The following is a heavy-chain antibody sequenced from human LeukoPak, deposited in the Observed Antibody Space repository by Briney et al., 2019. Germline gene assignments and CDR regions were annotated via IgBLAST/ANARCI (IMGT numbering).Heavy chain of an antibody. D-gene: IGHD3-3*01. CDR1: RFTFSSYS. Sequence: GGSLRLSCAASRFTFSSYSMNWVRQAPGKGLEWVSSISSSSSYIYYADSVKGRFTISRDNAKNSLYLQMNSLRAEDTAVYYCARDNALYYDFWSGPIYYYGMDVWGQGTTVTVSS. J-gene: IGHJ6*02. CDR3: ARDNALYYDFWSGPIYYYGMDV. V-gene: IGHV3-21*01. CDR2: ISSSSSYI.